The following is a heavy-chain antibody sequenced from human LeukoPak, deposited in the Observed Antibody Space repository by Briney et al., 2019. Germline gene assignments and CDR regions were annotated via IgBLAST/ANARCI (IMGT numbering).Heavy chain of an antibody. D-gene: IGHD1-7*01. Sequence: ASVKVSCKASGYTFTGYYMHWVRQAPGQGLEWMGWTNPNSGGTNYAQKFQGRVTMTRDTSISTAYMELSRLRSDDTAVYYCARVFNWNFDWFDPWGQGTLVTVSS. CDR2: TNPNSGGT. V-gene: IGHV1-2*02. CDR1: GYTFTGYY. J-gene: IGHJ5*02. CDR3: ARVFNWNFDWFDP.